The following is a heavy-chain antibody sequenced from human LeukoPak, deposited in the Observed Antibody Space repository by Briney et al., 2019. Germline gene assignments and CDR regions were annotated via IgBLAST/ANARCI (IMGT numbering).Heavy chain of an antibody. CDR1: GFTFSSYA. D-gene: IGHD2-2*01. J-gene: IGHJ4*02. Sequence: GGSLRLSCAASGFTFSSYAMSWVRQAPGKGLEWVSGISGNGVNTYHADSVKGRFTISRDNSKNTLYLQMNSLRVEDTAVYYCAKPMCSSTSCYRYFDYWGQGSPVTVSS. V-gene: IGHV3-23*01. CDR3: AKPMCSSTSCYRYFDY. CDR2: ISGNGVNT.